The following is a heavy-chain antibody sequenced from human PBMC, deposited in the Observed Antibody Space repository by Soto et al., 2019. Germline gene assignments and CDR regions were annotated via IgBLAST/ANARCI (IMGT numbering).Heavy chain of an antibody. Sequence: GGSLRLSCAASGFTFSSYSMNWVRQAPGKGLEWVSSISSSSSYIYYADSVKGRFTISRDNAKNSLYLQMNSLRAEDTAVYYCARGRLIAAFAFDIWGQGTMVTVSS. CDR2: ISSSSSYI. D-gene: IGHD6-13*01. CDR3: ARGRLIAAFAFDI. CDR1: GFTFSSYS. J-gene: IGHJ3*02. V-gene: IGHV3-21*01.